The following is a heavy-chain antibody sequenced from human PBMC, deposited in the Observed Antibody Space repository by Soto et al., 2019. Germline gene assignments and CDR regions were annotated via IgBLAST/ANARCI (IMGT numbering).Heavy chain of an antibody. CDR1: GGSISSGNYY. CDR2: ISYSGST. V-gene: IGHV4-30-4*01. J-gene: IGHJ4*02. Sequence: SETLSLTWTVSGGSISSGNYYRSWIRQPPGKGLEWIGFISYSGSTYYNASLKSRFTISVDTSKNEFSLNMDSVTAADTAIYYCVRSVILSGGSYKGLIRLHYFDTWGPGTLVTVSS. CDR3: VRSVILSGGSYKGLIRLHYFDT. D-gene: IGHD3-3*01.